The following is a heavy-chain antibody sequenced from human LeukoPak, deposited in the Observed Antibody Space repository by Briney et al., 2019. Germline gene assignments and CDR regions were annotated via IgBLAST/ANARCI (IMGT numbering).Heavy chain of an antibody. CDR3: AREQYGGNSGFDY. CDR2: ISSSSSTI. D-gene: IGHD4-23*01. V-gene: IGHV3-48*04. Sequence: GGSLSLSCAASGFTFSSYSMNWVRQAPGKGLEWVSYISSSSSTIYYADSVKGRFTISRDNAKNSLYLQMNSLRAEDTAVYYCAREQYGGNSGFDYWGQGTLVTVSS. CDR1: GFTFSSYS. J-gene: IGHJ4*02.